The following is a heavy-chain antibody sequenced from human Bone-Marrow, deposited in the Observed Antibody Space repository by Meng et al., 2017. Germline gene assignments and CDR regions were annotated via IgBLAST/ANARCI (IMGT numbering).Heavy chain of an antibody. CDR3: AKDLRFNPYNWNDVENPIYGMDV. Sequence: GESLKISCAASGFTFSSYAMSWVRQAPGKGLEWVSAISGSGGSTYYADSVKGRFTISRDNSKNTLYLQMNSLRAEDTAVYYCAKDLRFNPYNWNDVENPIYGMDVWGQGNTVTVYS. D-gene: IGHD1-20*01. CDR2: ISGSGGST. J-gene: IGHJ6*01. V-gene: IGHV3-23*01. CDR1: GFTFSSYA.